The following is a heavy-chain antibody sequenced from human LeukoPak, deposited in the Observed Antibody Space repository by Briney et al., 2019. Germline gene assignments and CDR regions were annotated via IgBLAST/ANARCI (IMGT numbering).Heavy chain of an antibody. D-gene: IGHD1/OR15-1a*01. J-gene: IGHJ4*02. CDR2: ISAYNGNT. V-gene: IGHV1-18*01. CDR3: ARGTTH. Sequence: VASVKVSCKASGYTFTSYGISWVRQAPGQGLEWMGWISAYNGNTNYAQKFQGRVTMTRDTSINTAYMELSSLRSDDTAVFYCARGTTHWGQGTLITVSS. CDR1: GYTFTSYG.